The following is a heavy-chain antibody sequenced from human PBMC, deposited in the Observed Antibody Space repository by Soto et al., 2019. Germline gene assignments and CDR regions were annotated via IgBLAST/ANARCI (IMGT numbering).Heavy chain of an antibody. CDR1: GDPYSISTYS. D-gene: IGHD6-19*01. CDR3: AGMPYTSGLRFDP. CDR2: IYQSGVT. V-gene: IGHV4-30-2*01. J-gene: IGHJ5*02. Sequence: SETLSLTCNMSGDPYSISTYSWSWIRQPPGKALQWIGFIYQSGVTSYNPSLASRVSISLDRSNNQCSLKLKSVTAADTAVYFCAGMPYTSGLRFDPWGPGTLVTVSS.